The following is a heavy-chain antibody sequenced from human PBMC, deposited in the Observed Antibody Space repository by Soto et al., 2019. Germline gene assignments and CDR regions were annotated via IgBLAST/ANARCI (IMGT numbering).Heavy chain of an antibody. Sequence: QVQLVQSGAEVKKPGASVKVSCKASGYTFTSYYMHWVRQAPGQGLEWMGIINPSGGSTSYAQKFQGRVTMTRDTSTSTVYMELSSLRSEDTAVYYCARERVVLIRASVRVWDEYQYYGLDVWGQGTTVTVSS. CDR3: ARERVVLIRASVRVWDEYQYYGLDV. CDR2: INPSGGST. V-gene: IGHV1-46*01. D-gene: IGHD3-16*01. J-gene: IGHJ6*02. CDR1: GYTFTSYY.